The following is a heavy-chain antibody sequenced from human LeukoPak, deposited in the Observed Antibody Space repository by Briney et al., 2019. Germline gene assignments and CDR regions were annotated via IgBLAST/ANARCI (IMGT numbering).Heavy chain of an antibody. CDR2: IRYDGSNK. CDR1: GFTFSSYG. J-gene: IGHJ5*02. D-gene: IGHD1-26*01. Sequence: GGSLRLSCAASGFTFSSYGMHWVRQAPGKGLEWVTFIRYDGSNKFYADSVKGRFTISRDNSKNTLYLQMNSLRAEDTAVYYCAKDGLSGSYWTGQKWFDPWGQGTLVTVSS. CDR3: AKDGLSGSYWTGQKWFDP. V-gene: IGHV3-30*02.